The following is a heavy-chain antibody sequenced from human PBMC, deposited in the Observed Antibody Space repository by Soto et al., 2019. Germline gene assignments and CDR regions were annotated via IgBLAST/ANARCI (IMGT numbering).Heavy chain of an antibody. J-gene: IGHJ4*02. D-gene: IGHD1-26*01. CDR2: IDWDDSK. CDR3: AHASGGRYLY. Sequence: QITXKXSXPXLVKPTQTLTLTCTFSGFSLTTDRVGVGWIRQPPGEALEWLAVIDWDDSKTYRPSLESRLTITKDTSKNQVALTMTNMDSLDTATYYCAHASGGRYLYWGQGTLVTVSS. CDR1: GFSLTTDRVG. V-gene: IGHV2-5*02.